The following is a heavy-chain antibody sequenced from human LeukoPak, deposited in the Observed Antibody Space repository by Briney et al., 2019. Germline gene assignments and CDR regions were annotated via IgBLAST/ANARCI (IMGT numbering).Heavy chain of an antibody. Sequence: GESLRLSCAASGFTFSSYWMTWVRQPPGKGLEWVDNIRQDGSEKYYVDSEKGRFTISRDKAKNSLYLQMNSLRAEDTAVYYCASRDGSYGYWGQGTLVTVSS. J-gene: IGHJ4*02. CDR1: GFTFSSYW. CDR2: IRQDGSEK. CDR3: ASRDGSYGY. D-gene: IGHD1-26*01. V-gene: IGHV3-7*01.